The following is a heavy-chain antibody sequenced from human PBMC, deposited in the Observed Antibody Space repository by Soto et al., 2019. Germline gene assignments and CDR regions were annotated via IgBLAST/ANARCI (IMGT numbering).Heavy chain of an antibody. D-gene: IGHD2-2*01. Sequence: GGSLRLSCAASGFTFSSYAMHWVRQAPGKGLEYVSAISRNGGSTYYANSVKGRFTISRDNSKNTLYLQMGSLRAEDMAVYYCARMAGHCSSTSCYYYYGMDVWGQGTTVTVSS. CDR3: ARMAGHCSSTSCYYYYGMDV. J-gene: IGHJ6*02. CDR2: ISRNGGST. V-gene: IGHV3-64*01. CDR1: GFTFSSYA.